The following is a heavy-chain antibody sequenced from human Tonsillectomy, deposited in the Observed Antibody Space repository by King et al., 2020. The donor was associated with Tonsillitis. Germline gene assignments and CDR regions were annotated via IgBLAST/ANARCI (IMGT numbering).Heavy chain of an antibody. J-gene: IGHJ5*02. CDR3: ARGLGITWDNNWFDP. CDR2: INTDGST. V-gene: IGHV4-4*07. D-gene: IGHD3-16*01. CDR1: GGSLTGGSLSSYY. Sequence: VQLQESGPGLVKPSETLSLTCTVSGGSLTGGSLSSYYWSWIRQPAGKGLEWIGRINTDGSTRYNPSLSSRVTMSVDTSTNQFSLKLSAVTAADTAIYYCARGLGITWDNNWFDPWGQGTLVTVSS.